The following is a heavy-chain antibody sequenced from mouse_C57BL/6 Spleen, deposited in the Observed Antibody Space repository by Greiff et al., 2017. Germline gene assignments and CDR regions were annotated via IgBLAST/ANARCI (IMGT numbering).Heavy chain of an antibody. CDR1: GFNIKNSY. D-gene: IGHD2-5*01. CDR3: ARSGYSNYAMDY. CDR2: IDPANGNT. Sequence: EVQLQQSVAGLVRPGGSLKFSCTASGFNIKNSYMPWVKQRPEQGLEWIGRIDPANGNTKYAPKLQGQATISADTSSNIAYLQLISLTSEDTAIYYCARSGYSNYAMDYWGQGTSVTVSS. J-gene: IGHJ4*01. V-gene: IGHV14-3*01.